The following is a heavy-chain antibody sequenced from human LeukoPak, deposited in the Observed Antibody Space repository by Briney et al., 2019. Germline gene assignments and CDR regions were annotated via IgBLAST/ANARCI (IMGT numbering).Heavy chain of an antibody. V-gene: IGHV1-2*02. CDR3: ASLIEGYSSSLRWFDP. J-gene: IGHJ5*02. Sequence: ASVKVSCKVSGYTLTELFIHWVRQAPGKGLEGLGWINPNSGGTNYAQKFQGRVTMTRDASISTVYMELSRLRSDDTAVYYCASLIEGYSSSLRWFDPWGQGTLVTVSS. D-gene: IGHD6-13*01. CDR1: GYTLTELF. CDR2: INPNSGGT.